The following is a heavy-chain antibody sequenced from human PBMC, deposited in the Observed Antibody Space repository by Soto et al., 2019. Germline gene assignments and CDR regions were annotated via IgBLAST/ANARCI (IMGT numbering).Heavy chain of an antibody. D-gene: IGHD3-3*01. J-gene: IGHJ3*02. CDR3: ARQASSGVIIIAFDI. V-gene: IGHV5-10-1*01. CDR1: AYSSSNYW. CDR2: IEPSASYT. Sequence: PGASLTISRKACAYSSSNYWITWVRQILAKGLEWMGRIEPSASYTNYSPSFQGHVTISADKSSRSAYLQWSSLKASDTAMYYCARQASSGVIIIAFDIWGQGTMVTVSS.